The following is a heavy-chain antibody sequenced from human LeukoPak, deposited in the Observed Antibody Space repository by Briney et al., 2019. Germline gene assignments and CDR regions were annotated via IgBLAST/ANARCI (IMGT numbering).Heavy chain of an antibody. CDR1: GYSVTSYW. J-gene: IGHJ3*02. CDR2: IYPGDSDT. D-gene: IGHD6-6*01. Sequence: GESLKISCKGSGYSVTSYWIGWVRQMPGKGLEWMGIIYPGDSDTRYSPSFQGQVTISADKFISTAYLQWSSLKASDTAMYYCAGIYSSSSSAFDIWGQGTMVTVSS. CDR3: AGIYSSSSSAFDI. V-gene: IGHV5-51*01.